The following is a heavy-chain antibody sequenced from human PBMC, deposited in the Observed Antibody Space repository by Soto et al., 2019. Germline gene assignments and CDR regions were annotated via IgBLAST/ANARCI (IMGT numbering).Heavy chain of an antibody. CDR3: ARGGGVGVAGSAAFDM. Sequence: QLHLVQSGAVVKKPGASVTVSCSASGYPVTAYYMHWVRQAPGRGLEWMGGINPATGAAKYTQTFPGRVTLARDPSTSKVFKGLGGLTSEDTAVFYCARGGGVGVAGSAAFDMWGQGTLVTVSS. CDR1: GYPVTAYY. V-gene: IGHV1-2*02. CDR2: INPATGAA. J-gene: IGHJ3*02. D-gene: IGHD3-3*01.